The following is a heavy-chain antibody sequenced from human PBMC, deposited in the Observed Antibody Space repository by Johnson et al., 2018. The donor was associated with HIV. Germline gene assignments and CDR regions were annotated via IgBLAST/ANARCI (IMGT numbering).Heavy chain of an antibody. J-gene: IGHJ3*02. V-gene: IGHV3-30-3*01. Sequence: QVQLVESGGGLVQPGKSLRLSCAASGFTFSSYAIHWVRQAPGKGLEWVSIIAYDGSNNYYADSVKGRFTISRDNSKNTLYLQMTSLRAQDTAVYYCARVHPAVAGNDAFDIWGQGTMVTVSS. CDR1: GFTFSSYA. D-gene: IGHD6-19*01. CDR2: IAYDGSNN. CDR3: ARVHPAVAGNDAFDI.